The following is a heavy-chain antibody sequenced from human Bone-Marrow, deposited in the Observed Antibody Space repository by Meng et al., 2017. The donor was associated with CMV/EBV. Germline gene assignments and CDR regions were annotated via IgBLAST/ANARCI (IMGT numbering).Heavy chain of an antibody. Sequence: ASVKVSCKASGYTFTNSDINWVRQATGQGLEWMGWMNPNSGNTSYAQKSQGRVTMTRNTSISTAYMELNSLRSEDTAVHYCVRAVGRWTSTTCALGYWGQGTLVTVSS. CDR2: MNPNSGNT. D-gene: IGHD2-2*01. CDR1: GYTFTNSD. J-gene: IGHJ1*01. V-gene: IGHV1-8*01. CDR3: VRAVGRWTSTTCALGY.